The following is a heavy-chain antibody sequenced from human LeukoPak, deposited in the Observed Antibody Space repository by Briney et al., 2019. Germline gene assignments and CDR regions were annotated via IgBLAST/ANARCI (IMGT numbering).Heavy chain of an antibody. CDR3: ARRRLGDAFDV. CDR2: IYYSGST. J-gene: IGHJ3*01. V-gene: IGHV4-59*08. Sequence: SEALSLTCTVSGGSINGYYWTWIRQPPGKGLEWIGYIYYSGSTNYNPSLKSRVTLSVHTSKNQFSLRLSSVTAADTAMYYCARRRLGDAFDVWGQGTMVAVSS. CDR1: GGSINGYY. D-gene: IGHD3-16*01.